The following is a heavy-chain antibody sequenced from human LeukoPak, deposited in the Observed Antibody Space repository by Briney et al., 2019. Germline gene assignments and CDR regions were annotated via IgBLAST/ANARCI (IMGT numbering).Heavy chain of an antibody. Sequence: VSVKVSCKASGYTFTGYYMHWVRQAPGQGLEWMGRINPNSGGTNYAQKFQGRVTMTRDTSISTAYMELSSLRSEDTAVYYCARDWGLIGTTDWGGHENWFDPWGQGTLVTVSS. CDR3: ARDWGLIGTTDWGGHENWFDP. D-gene: IGHD1-7*01. CDR2: INPNSGGT. J-gene: IGHJ5*02. V-gene: IGHV1-2*06. CDR1: GYTFTGYY.